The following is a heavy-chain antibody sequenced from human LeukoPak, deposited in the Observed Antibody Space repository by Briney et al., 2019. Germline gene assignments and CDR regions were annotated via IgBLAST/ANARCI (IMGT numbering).Heavy chain of an antibody. D-gene: IGHD4-17*01. Sequence: SETLSLTCTVSGGSISSGSYYWSWIRQRAGKGLEWIGRIYTSGSTNYNPSLKSRVTISVDASKNQFSLKLSSVTAADTAVYYCARLSLFGDPFDYWGQGTLVTVSS. V-gene: IGHV4-61*02. CDR3: ARLSLFGDPFDY. J-gene: IGHJ4*02. CDR1: GGSISSGSYY. CDR2: IYTSGST.